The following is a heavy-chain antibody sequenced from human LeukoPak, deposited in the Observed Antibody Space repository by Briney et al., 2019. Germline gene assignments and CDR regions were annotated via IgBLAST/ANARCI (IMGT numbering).Heavy chain of an antibody. D-gene: IGHD6-19*01. CDR2: INPNSGGT. CDR1: GYTFTDYY. V-gene: IGHV1-2*02. Sequence: ASVKVSCKASGYTFTDYYLHWVRLAPGQGLEWMGWINPNSGGTNYAQKFQGRVTMTRDTSISTAYMELSRLRSDDTAVYYCARVRTIAVAEFHYWGQGTLVTVSS. CDR3: ARVRTIAVAEFHY. J-gene: IGHJ4*02.